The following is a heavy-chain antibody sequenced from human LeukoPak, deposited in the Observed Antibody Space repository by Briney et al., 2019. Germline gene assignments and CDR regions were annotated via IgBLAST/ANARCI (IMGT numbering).Heavy chain of an antibody. CDR3: TRDFYGIDY. J-gene: IGHJ4*02. V-gene: IGHV3-30*03. CDR2: ISYDGSNK. CDR1: GFTFSSYG. Sequence: PGGSLRLSCAASGFTFSSYGMHWVRQAPGKGLEWVAVISYDGSNKYYAESVKGRFTISRDNSRNTLYLQMNSLRAEDTAVYYCTRDFYGIDYWGQGTLVTVSS. D-gene: IGHD1-1*01.